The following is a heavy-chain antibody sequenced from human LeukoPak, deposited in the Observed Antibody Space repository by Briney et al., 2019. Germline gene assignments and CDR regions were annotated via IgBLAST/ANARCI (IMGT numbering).Heavy chain of an antibody. D-gene: IGHD3-10*01. J-gene: IGHJ4*02. V-gene: IGHV3-23*01. CDR2: ISGSGGST. CDR3: AKVYGSGSYPDDY. CDR1: GFTFSSYA. Sequence: GGSLRLSCAASGFTFSSYAMSWVRQAPGKGLEWVSAISGSGGSTYYADSVKGRFTISRDNSKNTLYMQMNSLRAEDTAVYYCAKVYGSGSYPDDYWGQGTLVTVSS.